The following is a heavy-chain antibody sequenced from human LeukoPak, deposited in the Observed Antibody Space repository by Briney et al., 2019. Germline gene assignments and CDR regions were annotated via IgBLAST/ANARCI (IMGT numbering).Heavy chain of an antibody. Sequence: GPSVKVFCRASGRTFSSYAISWVRQAPGQGLEWMGGIIPIFGTANYAQKFQGRVTITADESTSTAHMELSSLRSEDTGVYYCARGSIERTYYDSSGYYYAGNWFDPWGQGTLVTVSS. CDR3: ARGSIERTYYDSSGYYYAGNWFDP. D-gene: IGHD3-22*01. CDR2: IIPIFGTA. CDR1: GRTFSSYA. V-gene: IGHV1-69*13. J-gene: IGHJ5*02.